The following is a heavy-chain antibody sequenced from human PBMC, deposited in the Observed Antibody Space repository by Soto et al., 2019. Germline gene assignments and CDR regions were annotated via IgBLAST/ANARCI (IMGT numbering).Heavy chain of an antibody. J-gene: IGHJ6*02. CDR2: LNPNTGDT. Sequence: QLQLAQSGSEVKEPGASVKVSCRASGYTLTTFDMNWMRQAPGQGLEWMGWLNPNTGDTVYARKFQGRVSMTRATSISTAYMVLCNLRFEDTAVYYFARGSILQGCYGVDVGGHGTMFTVSS. D-gene: IGHD2-2*02. CDR3: ARGSILQGCYGVDV. CDR1: GYTLTTFD. V-gene: IGHV1-8*01.